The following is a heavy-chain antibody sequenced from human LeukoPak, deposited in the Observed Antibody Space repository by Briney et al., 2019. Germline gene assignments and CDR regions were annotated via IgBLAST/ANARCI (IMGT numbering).Heavy chain of an antibody. CDR3: ARRAKGSWINDAFDI. CDR2: INPSGGNT. D-gene: IGHD2-2*03. Sequence: GASVKVSCKASGYTFTSYYMHWLRQAPGQGLEWMGIINPSGGNTNYAQKFQGRVTMTRDTSTSTLYMELSSLRSEDTAVYYCARRAKGSWINDAFDIWGQGTMVTVSS. CDR1: GYTFTSYY. J-gene: IGHJ3*02. V-gene: IGHV1-46*01.